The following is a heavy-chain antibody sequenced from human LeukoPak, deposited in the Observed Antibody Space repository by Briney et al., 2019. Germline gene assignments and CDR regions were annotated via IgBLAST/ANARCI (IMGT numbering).Heavy chain of an antibody. D-gene: IGHD3-9*01. CDR3: ARDPPILTGPYYYYMDV. Sequence: PGGSLRLSCAASGFTFNNYNMNWVRQAPGKGLEWVSSISSSSSYIYYADSVKGRFTISRDNAKNSLYVQMNSLRAEDTAVYYCARDPPILTGPYYYYMDVWGKGTTVTISS. CDR1: GFTFNNYN. V-gene: IGHV3-21*01. J-gene: IGHJ6*03. CDR2: ISSSSSYI.